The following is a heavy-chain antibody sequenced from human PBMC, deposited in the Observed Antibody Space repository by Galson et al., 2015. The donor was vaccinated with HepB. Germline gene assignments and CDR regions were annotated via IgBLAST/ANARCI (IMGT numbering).Heavy chain of an antibody. CDR2: ISYDGSNK. CDR3: AKEGGDIVVVVAATFDY. J-gene: IGHJ4*02. CDR1: GFTFSIYG. D-gene: IGHD2-15*01. Sequence: SLRLSCAASGFTFSIYGMHWVRQAPGKGLEWVAVISYDGSNKYYADSVKGRFTISRDNSKNTLYLQMNSLRAEDTAVYYCAKEGGDIVVVVAATFDYGGQGTLVTVSS. V-gene: IGHV3-30*18.